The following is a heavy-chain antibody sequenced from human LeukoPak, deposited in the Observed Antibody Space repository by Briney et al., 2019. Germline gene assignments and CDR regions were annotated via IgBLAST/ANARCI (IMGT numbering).Heavy chain of an antibody. J-gene: IGHJ4*02. Sequence: GGSLRLSCAASGFTFSNYAMSWVRQAPGKGLEWVSAISGSGGSTYYADSVKGRFTISRDKSKNPLYLQMNSLRAEDTAVYYCAKDLSLYCGGDCYRNEFYFDYWGQGTLVTVSS. CDR2: ISGSGGST. D-gene: IGHD2-21*02. CDR3: AKDLSLYCGGDCYRNEFYFDY. CDR1: GFTFSNYA. V-gene: IGHV3-23*01.